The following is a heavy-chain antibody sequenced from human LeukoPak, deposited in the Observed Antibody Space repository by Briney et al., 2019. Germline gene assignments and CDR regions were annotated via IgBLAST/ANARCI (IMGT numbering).Heavy chain of an antibody. D-gene: IGHD6-25*01. V-gene: IGHV3-74*01. J-gene: IGHJ4*02. CDR3: ARLGSQGGVAALDY. CDR1: AFAFSSYY. CDR2: VNPDGSNT. Sequence: GGSLRLSCEASAFAFSSYYMHWVRQAPGEGLVWVSYVNPDGSNTNYADSVKGRFTISRDNAKNTLYLQMNSLRAEDTAVYYCARLGSQGGVAALDYWGQGTLVTVSS.